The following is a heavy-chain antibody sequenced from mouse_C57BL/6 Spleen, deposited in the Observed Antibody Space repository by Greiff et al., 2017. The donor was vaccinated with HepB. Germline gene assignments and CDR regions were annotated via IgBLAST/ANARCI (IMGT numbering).Heavy chain of an antibody. Sequence: EVKLQESGAELVRPGASVKLSCTASGFNIKDDYMHWVKQRPEQGLEWIGWIDPENGDTEYASKFQGKATITADTSSNTAYLQLSSLTSEDTAVYYCTTYGSGLFAYWGQGTLVTVSA. CDR1: GFNIKDDY. CDR3: TTYGSGLFAY. D-gene: IGHD3-2*02. CDR2: IDPENGDT. V-gene: IGHV14-4*01. J-gene: IGHJ3*01.